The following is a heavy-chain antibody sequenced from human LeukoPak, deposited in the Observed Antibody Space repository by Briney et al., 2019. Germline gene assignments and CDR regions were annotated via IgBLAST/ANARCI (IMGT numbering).Heavy chain of an antibody. CDR3: SRGILGATYFDY. V-gene: IGHV3-49*04. J-gene: IGHJ4*02. CDR1: GFTFGDYA. Sequence: GGSLRLSCTGSGFTFGDYALSWVRQAPGKGLEWVSFIRGRAYGGTAKYAASVKGRFTISRDDSKSIAYLQMSSLKTEDTAVYYCSRGILGATYFDYWGQGTLVTVSS. CDR2: IRGRAYGGTA. D-gene: IGHD1-26*01.